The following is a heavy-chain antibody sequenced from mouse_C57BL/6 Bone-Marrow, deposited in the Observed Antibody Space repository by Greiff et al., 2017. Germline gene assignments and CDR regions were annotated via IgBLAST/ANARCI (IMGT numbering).Heavy chain of an antibody. Sequence: QVQLQQPGAELVMPGASVKLSCKASGYTFTSYWMHWVKQRPGQGLEWIGEIDPSDSYTNYNQKFKGKSTLTVDKSSSTAYMQLSSLTSEDSAVYYCARGDYYYSSSSFAYWGQGTLVTVAA. D-gene: IGHD1-1*01. CDR2: IDPSDSYT. V-gene: IGHV1-69*01. CDR1: GYTFTSYW. CDR3: ARGDYYYSSSSFAY. J-gene: IGHJ3*01.